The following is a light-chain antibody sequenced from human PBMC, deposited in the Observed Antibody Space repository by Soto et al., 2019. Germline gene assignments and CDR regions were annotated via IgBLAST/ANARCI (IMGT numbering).Light chain of an antibody. J-gene: IGKJ3*01. CDR2: GAS. CDR1: HSVSSSY. V-gene: IGKV3-20*01. CDR3: QHYGSSRFT. Sequence: EIVLTQSPGTLSLSPGERATLSCRASHSVSSSYLAWYQQKPGQAPRLLIYGASSRATGIPDRFSGSGSGTDFTLTISILEPEEFAVYYCQHYGSSRFTFGPGTKVDIK.